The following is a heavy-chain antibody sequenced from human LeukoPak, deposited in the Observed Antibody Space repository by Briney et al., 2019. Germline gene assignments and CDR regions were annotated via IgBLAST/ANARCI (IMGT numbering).Heavy chain of an antibody. V-gene: IGHV4-59*01. J-gene: IGHJ6*02. CDR1: GGSISSYY. CDR3: AGAPSIFGVVITKPPPYYYYGMDV. Sequence: SETLSLTRTVSGGSISSYYWSWIRQPPGKGLEWIGYIYYSGSTNYNPSLKSRVTISADTSKNQFSLKLSSVTAADTAVYYCAGAPSIFGVVITKPPPYYYYGMDVWGQGTTVTVSS. CDR2: IYYSGST. D-gene: IGHD3-3*01.